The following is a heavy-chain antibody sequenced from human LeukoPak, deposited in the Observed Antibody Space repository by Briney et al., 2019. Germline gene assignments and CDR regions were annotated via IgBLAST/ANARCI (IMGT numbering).Heavy chain of an antibody. D-gene: IGHD6-19*01. J-gene: IGHJ4*02. CDR1: GFTVSSNY. V-gene: IGHV3-66*01. CDR2: IYSGGNT. Sequence: AGGSLRLSCAASGFTVSSNYMSWVRQAPGKGLEWVSVIYSGGNTYYADSVKGRFTISRDNPKNTLYLQMNSLRADDTAVYYCARDSSGWYYFDYWGQGALVTVSS. CDR3: ARDSSGWYYFDY.